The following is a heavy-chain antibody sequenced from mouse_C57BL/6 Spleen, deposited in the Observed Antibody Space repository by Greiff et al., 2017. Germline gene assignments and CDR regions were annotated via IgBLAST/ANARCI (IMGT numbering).Heavy chain of an antibody. D-gene: IGHD1-1*02. Sequence: VQLQQSGAELVKPGASVKLSCKASGYTFTSYWMQWVKQRPGQGLEWIGEIDPSDSYTNYNQKFKGKATLTVDTSSSTAYMQLSSLTSEDSAVYYCATLLSLDYWGQGTTLTVSS. CDR3: ATLLSLDY. J-gene: IGHJ2*01. V-gene: IGHV1-50*01. CDR2: IDPSDSYT. CDR1: GYTFTSYW.